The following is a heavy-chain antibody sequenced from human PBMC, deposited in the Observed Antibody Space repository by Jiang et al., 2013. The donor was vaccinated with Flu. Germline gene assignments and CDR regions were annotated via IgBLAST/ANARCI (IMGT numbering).Heavy chain of an antibody. CDR3: ARGWPSSSSGNWFDP. Sequence: KSRVTISVDTSKNQFSLKLSSVTAADTAVYYCARGWPSSSSGNWFDPWGQGTLVTVSS. J-gene: IGHJ5*02. D-gene: IGHD6-6*01. V-gene: IGHV4-34*01.